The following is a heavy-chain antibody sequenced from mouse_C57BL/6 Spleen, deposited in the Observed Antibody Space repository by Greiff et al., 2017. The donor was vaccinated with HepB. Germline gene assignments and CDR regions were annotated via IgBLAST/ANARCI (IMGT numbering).Heavy chain of an antibody. CDR1: GYAFSSSW. V-gene: IGHV1-82*01. CDR3: ARERRSSLWYFDV. J-gene: IGHJ1*03. CDR2: IYPGDGDT. Sequence: VKLQQSGPELVKPGASVKISCKASGYAFSSSWMNWVKQRPGKGLEWIGRIYPGDGDTNYNGKFKGKATLTADKSSSTAYMQLSSLTSEDSAVYFCARERRSSLWYFDVWGTGTTVTVSS. D-gene: IGHD1-1*01.